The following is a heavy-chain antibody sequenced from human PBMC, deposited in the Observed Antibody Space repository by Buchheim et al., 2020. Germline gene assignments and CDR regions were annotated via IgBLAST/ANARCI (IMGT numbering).Heavy chain of an antibody. D-gene: IGHD5-12*01. CDR2: ISYDGSNK. V-gene: IGHV3-30*18. J-gene: IGHJ4*02. CDR3: AKGGFYSGYDGGFDY. Sequence: QVQLVESGGGVVQPGRSLRLSCAASGFIFSSYDMHWVRQAPGKGLEWVAIISYDGSNKYYADSVKGRFTISRDNSKNTLYLQMNSLRAEDTAVYYCAKGGFYSGYDGGFDYWGQGTL. CDR1: GFIFSSYD.